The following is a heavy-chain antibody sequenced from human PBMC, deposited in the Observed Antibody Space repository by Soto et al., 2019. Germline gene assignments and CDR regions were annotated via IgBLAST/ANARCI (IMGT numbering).Heavy chain of an antibody. D-gene: IGHD5-18*01. CDR3: ARVGTARHYYYYGMDV. Sequence: GGSLRLSCAVSGFTFSSYAVHWVRQPTGKGLEWVSVIGSAGDTYYPGSVKGRFTISRENAKNSLYLQMNSLRAEDTAVYYCARVGTARHYYYYGMDVWGQGTTVTVSS. J-gene: IGHJ6*02. CDR1: GFTFSSYA. CDR2: IGSAGDT. V-gene: IGHV3-13*01.